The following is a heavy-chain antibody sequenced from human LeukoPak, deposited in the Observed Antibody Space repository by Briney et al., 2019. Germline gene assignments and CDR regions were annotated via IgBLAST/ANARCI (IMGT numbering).Heavy chain of an antibody. CDR1: GYTFTGYY. D-gene: IGHD6-6*01. CDR2: INPNSGGT. V-gene: IGHV1-2*02. J-gene: IGHJ1*01. CDR3: ARYGLVEFRNAFQY. Sequence: ASVKVSCKASGYTFTGYYMHWVRQTPGQGLEWMGWINPNSGGTNYAQKFQGRVTMTRDTSISTAYMELSRLRSDDTAVYYCARYGLVEFRNAFQYWGQGILVSVSS.